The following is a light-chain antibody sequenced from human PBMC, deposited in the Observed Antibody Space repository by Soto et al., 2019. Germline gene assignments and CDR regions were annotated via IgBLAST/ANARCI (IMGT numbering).Light chain of an antibody. Sequence: EIVLTQSPATLSLSPGERATLSCRASQSVSSYLAWYQQKPGQATRLLIYDASNRATGITARFSGSGSGADFALTISSLEFEDFAVYYCQQRSSWPPFTFGPGTKVYIK. CDR1: QSVSSY. CDR2: DAS. J-gene: IGKJ3*01. V-gene: IGKV3-11*01. CDR3: QQRSSWPPFT.